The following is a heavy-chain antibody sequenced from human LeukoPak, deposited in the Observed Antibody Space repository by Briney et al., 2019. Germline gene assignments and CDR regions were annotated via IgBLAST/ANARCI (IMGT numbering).Heavy chain of an antibody. V-gene: IGHV4-59*01. CDR3: ARGTLITIFGVVFYGAFDI. D-gene: IGHD3-3*01. CDR2: IYYSGST. Sequence: SETLSLTCTVSGGSISSYHWSWIRQPPGKGLEWIGYIYYSGSTNYNPSLKSRVTISVDTSKNQFSLKLSSVTAADTAVYYCARGTLITIFGVVFYGAFDIWGQGTMVTVSS. J-gene: IGHJ3*02. CDR1: GGSISSYH.